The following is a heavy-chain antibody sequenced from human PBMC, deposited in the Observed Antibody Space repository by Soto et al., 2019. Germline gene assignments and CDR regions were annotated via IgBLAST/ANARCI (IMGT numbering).Heavy chain of an antibody. Sequence: SETLSLTCAVYGGSFSGYYWSWIRQPPGKGLEWIGEINHSGSTNYNPSLKSRVTISVDTSKNQFSLKLSSVTAADTAVYYCARTPRYFLPYYFDYWGQGTLVTVSS. V-gene: IGHV4-34*01. CDR3: ARTPRYFLPYYFDY. CDR2: INHSGST. D-gene: IGHD1-26*01. CDR1: GGSFSGYY. J-gene: IGHJ4*02.